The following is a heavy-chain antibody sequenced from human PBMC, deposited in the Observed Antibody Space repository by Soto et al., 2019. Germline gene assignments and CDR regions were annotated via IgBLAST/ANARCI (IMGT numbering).Heavy chain of an antibody. CDR3: ARHATAAPFNYFAY. J-gene: IGHJ4*02. Sequence: SETLSLTCTVSGGSISSYYWSWIRQTPGKGLDWIGYIYRSGSTDYNPSLKSRVTISVDTSKNQFSLKLSSVTAADTAVYYCARHATAAPFNYFAYWGQGTLVTVSS. V-gene: IGHV4-59*08. D-gene: IGHD2-2*01. CDR2: IYRSGST. CDR1: GGSISSYY.